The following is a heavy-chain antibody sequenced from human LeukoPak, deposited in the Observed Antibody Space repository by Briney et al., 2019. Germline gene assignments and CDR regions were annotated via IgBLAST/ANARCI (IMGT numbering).Heavy chain of an antibody. V-gene: IGHV3-7*01. D-gene: IGHD5/OR15-5a*01. CDR1: GFTFSSYW. CDR3: ARSCLLVSATRPTAY. Sequence: GGSLRLSCAVSGFTFSSYWMTWVRQAPGKGLEWVASINQDASQTYHVDSVKGRFTISRDNAKNSLFLQMSSLRVEDTAIYYCARSCLLVSATRPTAYWGQGTLVTVSS. CDR2: INQDASQT. J-gene: IGHJ4*02.